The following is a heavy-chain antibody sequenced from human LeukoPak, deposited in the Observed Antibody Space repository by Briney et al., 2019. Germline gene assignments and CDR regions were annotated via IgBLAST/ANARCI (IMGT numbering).Heavy chain of an antibody. CDR3: ARISSSSWDYYYYGMDV. D-gene: IGHD6-13*01. CDR2: ISSSSSYI. J-gene: IGHJ6*02. Sequence: GGSLRLSCAASGFTFSSYSMNWVRQAPGKGLEWVSSISSSSSYIYYAGSVKGRFTISRDNAKNSLYLQMNSLRAEDTAVYYCARISSSSWDYYYYGMDVWGQGTTVTVSS. CDR1: GFTFSSYS. V-gene: IGHV3-21*04.